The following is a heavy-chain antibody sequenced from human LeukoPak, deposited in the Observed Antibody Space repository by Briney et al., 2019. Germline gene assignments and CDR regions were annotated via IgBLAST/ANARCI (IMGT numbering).Heavy chain of an antibody. D-gene: IGHD7-27*01. CDR1: GYTFTGYY. V-gene: IGHV1-2*02. CDR3: ARVPWGYYYYMDV. J-gene: IGHJ6*03. Sequence: GASVKVSCKASGYTFTGYYMHWVRQAPGQGLEWMGWINPNSGGTNYAQKFQGRVTMTRDTSISTAYMELSRLRSDDTAVYYCARVPWGYYYYMDVWGKGTTVTVSS. CDR2: INPNSGGT.